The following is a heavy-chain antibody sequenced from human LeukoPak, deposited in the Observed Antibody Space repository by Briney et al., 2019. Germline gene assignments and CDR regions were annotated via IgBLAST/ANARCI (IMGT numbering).Heavy chain of an antibody. D-gene: IGHD6-19*01. Sequence: GGSLRLSCAASGFTFSNAWMSWVRQAPGKGLEWVGRIKSKTDGGATDYAAPVKGRFTISRDDSKNALYLQMNSLKTEDTAVYYCTTAPIAVAPASGGQGTLVTVSS. CDR2: IKSKTDGGAT. J-gene: IGHJ4*02. CDR1: GFTFSNAW. CDR3: TTAPIAVAPAS. V-gene: IGHV3-15*01.